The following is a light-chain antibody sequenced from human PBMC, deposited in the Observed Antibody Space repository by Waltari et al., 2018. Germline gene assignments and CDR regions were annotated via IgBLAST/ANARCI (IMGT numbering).Light chain of an antibody. CDR2: GAS. V-gene: IGKV3-15*01. Sequence: LSVSPGERATLSCRASQSVSSNLAWYQQKPGQAPRLLIYGASTRATGIPARFSGSGSGTEFTLTISSLQSEDFAVYYCQQYNNWPYTFGQGTKLEIK. CDR1: QSVSSN. J-gene: IGKJ2*01. CDR3: QQYNNWPYT.